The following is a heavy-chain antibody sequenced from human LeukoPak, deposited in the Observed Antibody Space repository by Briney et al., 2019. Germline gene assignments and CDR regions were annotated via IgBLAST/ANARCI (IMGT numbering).Heavy chain of an antibody. CDR1: GFRISNYW. CDR3: ARGYWNFGL. V-gene: IGHV3-7*01. Sequence: GGSLRLSCVASGFRISNYWMTWVRQAPGKGLEWVANIKQDGSEKNYVDSVKGRFTSSRDNAKNSLYLQMNRLRVEDTAVYYCARGYWNFGLWGRGTQVTVSS. CDR2: IKQDGSEK. J-gene: IGHJ2*01.